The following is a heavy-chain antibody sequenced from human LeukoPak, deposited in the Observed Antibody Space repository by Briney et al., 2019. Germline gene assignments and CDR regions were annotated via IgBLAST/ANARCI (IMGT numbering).Heavy chain of an antibody. V-gene: IGHV3-23*01. D-gene: IGHD2-8*02. Sequence: GGSLRLSCAASGFTFSTFAMIWVRQPPGKGLEWVSSIFPSGGEIHYADSVRGRFTISRDNSKSTLSLQMNSLRAEDTAIYYCVKDRHDIDPSPGGSWGQGTLVTVSS. J-gene: IGHJ5*02. CDR2: IFPSGGEI. CDR3: VKDRHDIDPSPGGS. CDR1: GFTFSTFA.